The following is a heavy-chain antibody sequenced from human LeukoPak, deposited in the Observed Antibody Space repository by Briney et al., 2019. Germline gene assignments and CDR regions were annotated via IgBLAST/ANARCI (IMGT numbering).Heavy chain of an antibody. V-gene: IGHV4-39*01. Sequence: NPSETLSLTCTVSGGSISSSSYYWGWIRQPPGKGLEWIGSIYYSGSTYYNPSLKSRVTISVDTSKNQFSLKLSSVAAADTAVYYYAAPGEDYYGSGSYYRFDPWGQGTLVTVSS. J-gene: IGHJ5*02. CDR2: IYYSGST. D-gene: IGHD3-10*01. CDR1: GGSISSSSYY. CDR3: AAPGEDYYGSGSYYRFDP.